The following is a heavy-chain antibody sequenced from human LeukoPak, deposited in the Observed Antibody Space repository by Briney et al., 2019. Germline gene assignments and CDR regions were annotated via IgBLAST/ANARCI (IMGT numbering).Heavy chain of an antibody. V-gene: IGHV4-59*01. CDR2: IYYSGST. D-gene: IGHD3-16*01. J-gene: IGHJ5*02. Sequence: SETLSLTCTVSGGSISSYYWSWIRQPPGKGLEWIGYIYYSGSTNYNPSLKSRVTISVDTSKNQFSLKLSSVTAADTALYYCARGGHYVWFDPWGQGTLVTVSS. CDR1: GGSISSYY. CDR3: ARGGHYVWFDP.